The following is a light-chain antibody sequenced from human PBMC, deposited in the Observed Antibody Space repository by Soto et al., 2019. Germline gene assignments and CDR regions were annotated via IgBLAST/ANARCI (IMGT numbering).Light chain of an antibody. V-gene: IGLV1-40*01. CDR2: GNS. J-gene: IGLJ1*01. CDR3: QSYDSSLSSYV. Sequence: QSVLTQPPSVSGAPGQRVTISCTGSSSNIGAGYDVHWYQQLPRTVPKLLIYGNSNRPSGVPDRFSGAKSGTSASLAITGLQAEDEADYYCQSYDSSLSSYVFGTGTKLTVL. CDR1: SSNIGAGYD.